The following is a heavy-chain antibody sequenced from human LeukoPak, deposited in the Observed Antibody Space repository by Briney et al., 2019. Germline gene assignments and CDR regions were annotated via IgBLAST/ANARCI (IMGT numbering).Heavy chain of an antibody. J-gene: IGHJ4*02. CDR3: ARGGPGSGYHYYLDY. D-gene: IGHD3-22*01. CDR1: GGAIRSYY. Sequence: SEPLSLPCSVSGGAIRSYYWTWIRKPPGKGVDRIGYISYSGSTNYNPSLRSRVSISIDTSRNQFSLNLSSVTGADTAVYYCARGGPGSGYHYYLDYWGQGIRVTVSS. V-gene: IGHV4-59*01. CDR2: ISYSGST.